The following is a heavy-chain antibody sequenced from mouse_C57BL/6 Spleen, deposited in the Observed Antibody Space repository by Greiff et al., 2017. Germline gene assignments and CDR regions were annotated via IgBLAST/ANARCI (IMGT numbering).Heavy chain of an antibody. CDR2: IWSDGST. V-gene: IGHV2-6-1*01. CDR3: ARQDGYDGAWFAY. J-gene: IGHJ3*01. Sequence: VKLQESGPGLVAPSQSLSITCTVSGFSLTSYGVHWVRQPPGKGLEWLVVIWSDGSTTYNSALKSRLSISKDNSKSQVFLKMNSLQTDDTAMYYCARQDGYDGAWFAYWGQGTLVTVSA. D-gene: IGHD2-2*01. CDR1: GFSLTSYG.